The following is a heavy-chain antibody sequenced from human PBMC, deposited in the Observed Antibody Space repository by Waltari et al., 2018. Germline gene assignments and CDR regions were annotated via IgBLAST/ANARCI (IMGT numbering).Heavy chain of an antibody. CDR2: ISSSGDIT. Sequence: EVQLVESGGGLVQPGGSLRLSCAASGFTFRTYNFNWVRQAPGRGLQWVSFISSSGDITYYTDSVKGRFTISRDIAKNSLYLQMNSLRVEDTAVYYCAREGSGFDPWGQGTLVTVSS. J-gene: IGHJ5*02. CDR3: AREGSGFDP. CDR1: GFTFRTYN. V-gene: IGHV3-48*01.